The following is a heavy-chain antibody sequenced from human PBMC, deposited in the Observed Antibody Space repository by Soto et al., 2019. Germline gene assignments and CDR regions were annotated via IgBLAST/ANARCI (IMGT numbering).Heavy chain of an antibody. CDR1: GFTFSSYA. Sequence: GGSLRLSCAASGFTFSSYAMSWVRQASGKGLEWVSTIIGRGGSTYYADSVKGRFTISRDNSKNTLYLQMNSLRAEDTAIYYCAKWAVGFDYWGQGTLVTVSS. CDR3: AKWAVGFDY. V-gene: IGHV3-23*01. CDR2: IIGRGGST. J-gene: IGHJ4*02.